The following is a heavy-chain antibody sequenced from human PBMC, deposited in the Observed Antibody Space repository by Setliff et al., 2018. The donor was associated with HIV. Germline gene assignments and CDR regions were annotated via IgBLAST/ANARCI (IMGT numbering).Heavy chain of an antibody. CDR1: GGSISSYY. CDR3: VRHNPTMVTDGYDI. Sequence: SETLSLTCTVSGGSISSYYWGWIRQPPGRGLEWIGSVSYSGRTYYNPSLKSRVTISIDTSKNQFSLNLSSVTAADTAVYYCVRHNPTMVTDGYDIWGQGTKVTVSS. J-gene: IGHJ3*02. CDR2: VSYSGRT. D-gene: IGHD2-21*02. V-gene: IGHV4-39*01.